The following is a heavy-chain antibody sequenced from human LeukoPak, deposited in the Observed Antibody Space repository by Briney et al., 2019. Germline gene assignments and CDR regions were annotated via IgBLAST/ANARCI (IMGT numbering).Heavy chain of an antibody. D-gene: IGHD2-2*02. J-gene: IGHJ6*03. CDR3: AKDGYCSSTSCYIAYYYYYMDV. V-gene: IGHV3-43D*03. CDR1: GFTFDDYA. Sequence: PGGSLRLSCAASGFTFDDYAMHLVRQAPGKGLEWVSLISWDGGSTYYADSVKGRFTISRDNSKNSLYLQMNSLRAEDTALYYCAKDGYCSSTSCYIAYYYYYMDVWGKGTTVTVSS. CDR2: ISWDGGST.